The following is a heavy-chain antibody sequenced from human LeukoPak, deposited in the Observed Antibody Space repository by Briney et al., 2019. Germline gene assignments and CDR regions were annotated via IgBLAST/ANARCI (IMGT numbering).Heavy chain of an antibody. CDR3: ARVYITSASFDY. V-gene: IGHV3-74*01. CDR2: MNIDGSSI. Sequence: GGSLRLSCVASGFTLNKYWMHWVRQVPGKGLVWVSRMNIDGSSISYADSVKGRFTISRDNAKNTLYLQMNSLRVEDTAAYFCARVYITSASFDYWGQGILVTVSS. CDR1: GFTLNKYW. J-gene: IGHJ4*02. D-gene: IGHD3-10*01.